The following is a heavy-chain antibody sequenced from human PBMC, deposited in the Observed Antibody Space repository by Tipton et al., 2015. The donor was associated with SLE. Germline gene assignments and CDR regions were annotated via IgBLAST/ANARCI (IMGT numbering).Heavy chain of an antibody. CDR3: ARVGDGYYYGMDV. CDR2: IYYSGST. Sequence: TLSLTCTVSGGSIGSSTYYWGWIRQPPGKGLEWIGSIYYSGSTYYRPSLKSRVTISVDTSKNQFSLKLNSLTAADTAVYYCARVGDGYYYGMDVWGQGTTVTVSS. V-gene: IGHV4-39*07. CDR1: GGSIGSSTYY. J-gene: IGHJ6*02.